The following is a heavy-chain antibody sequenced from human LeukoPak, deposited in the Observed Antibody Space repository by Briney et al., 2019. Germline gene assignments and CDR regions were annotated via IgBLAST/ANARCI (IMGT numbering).Heavy chain of an antibody. Sequence: GGSLRLSCAASGFTFSSYNMQWVRQAPSKGREWVTFIGFDGKSKYYADSVKGRFTVSRDNSKNTLSLQMISLRAEDTAVYYCAKVPKSTGWTADFWGQGTLVTVSS. D-gene: IGHD3-9*01. CDR3: AKVPKSTGWTADF. CDR2: IGFDGKSK. V-gene: IGHV3-30*02. CDR1: GFTFSSYN. J-gene: IGHJ4*02.